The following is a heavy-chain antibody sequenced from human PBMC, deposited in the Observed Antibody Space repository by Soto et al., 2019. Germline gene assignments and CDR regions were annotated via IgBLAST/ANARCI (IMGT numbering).Heavy chain of an antibody. CDR1: GGTFSSYA. J-gene: IGHJ4*02. D-gene: IGHD2-15*01. CDR3: ARGSCSGGSCYADY. V-gene: IGHV1-69*13. Sequence: ASVKVSCKASGGTFSSYAISWVRQAPGQGLEWMGGIIPIFGTANYAQKFQGRVTITADESTSTAYMELSSLRSEDTAVYYCARGSCSGGSCYADYWGQGTLVTVSS. CDR2: IIPIFGTA.